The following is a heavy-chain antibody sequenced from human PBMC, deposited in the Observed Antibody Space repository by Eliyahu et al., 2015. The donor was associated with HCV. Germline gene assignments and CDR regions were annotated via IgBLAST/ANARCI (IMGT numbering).Heavy chain of an antibody. V-gene: IGHV4-34*01. CDR3: ARYTSSSWSYFDY. CDR1: GGSFSGYY. CDR2: INHSGST. J-gene: IGHJ4*02. D-gene: IGHD6-13*01. Sequence: QVQLQQWGAGLLKPSETLSLTCAVYGGSFSGYYWSWIRQPPGKGLEWIGEINHSGSTNYNPSLKSRVTISVDTSKNQFSLKLSSVTAADTAVYYCARYTSSSWSYFDYWGQGTLVTVSS.